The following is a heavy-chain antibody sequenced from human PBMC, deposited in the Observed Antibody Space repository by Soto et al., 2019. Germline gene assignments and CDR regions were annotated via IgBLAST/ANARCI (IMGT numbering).Heavy chain of an antibody. Sequence: PGESLKISCEASGLTFSNYEMSWVRQAPGRGLEWVSRFGGSGYDIYYADSVKGRFTMSRDNSKNTLYLQINSLRAEDTAVYYCAIRKYKYANWGQGALVTVSS. CDR3: AIRKYKYAN. D-gene: IGHD2-2*01. V-gene: IGHV3-23*01. CDR1: GLTFSNYE. J-gene: IGHJ4*02. CDR2: FGGSGYDI.